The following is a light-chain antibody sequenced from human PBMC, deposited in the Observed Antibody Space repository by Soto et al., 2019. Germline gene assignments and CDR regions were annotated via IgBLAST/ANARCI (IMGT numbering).Light chain of an antibody. J-gene: IGKJ2*01. CDR1: QGVSTY. CDR2: AAS. Sequence: EIVLTHSPGTLSLSPCERATLYFSASQGVSTYWSQYQQKPGQAPRLLIYAASNRATGIPARFSGSGSGIDFTLTIIGLEAEDFSFYYCRRRSNRWTFGQGTKVDIK. CDR3: RRRSNRWT. V-gene: IGKV3-11*01.